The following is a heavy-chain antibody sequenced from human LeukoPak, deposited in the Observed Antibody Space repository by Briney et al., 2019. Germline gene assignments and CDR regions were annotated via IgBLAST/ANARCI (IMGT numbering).Heavy chain of an antibody. V-gene: IGHV4-59*01. CDR1: GGSISSYY. J-gene: IGHJ4*02. Sequence: SETLSLTCTVSGGSISSYYWSWIRQPPGKGLEWLGYIYYSGSTNYNPSLQSRVTISIDTSETQFSLKLSSVTAADTAVYYCARGIAAPGPFDYWGQGTLVTVSS. CDR2: IYYSGST. D-gene: IGHD6-13*01. CDR3: ARGIAAPGPFDY.